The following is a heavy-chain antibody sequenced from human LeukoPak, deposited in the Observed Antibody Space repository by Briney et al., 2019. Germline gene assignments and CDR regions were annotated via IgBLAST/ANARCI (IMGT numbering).Heavy chain of an antibody. CDR3: SRDHYYWSVSDY. D-gene: IGHD3-3*01. J-gene: IGHJ4*02. CDR2: IRSGTYGGTT. Sequence: PGGSLRLSCTASGFAFGDCAMSWFRQAPGKGLEWVGFIRSGTYGGTTEYAASVKGRFTISRDDSKAIAYLEMSSLKTEDTGIYYCSRDHYYWSVSDYWGQGTLVTVSS. V-gene: IGHV3-49*03. CDR1: GFAFGDCA.